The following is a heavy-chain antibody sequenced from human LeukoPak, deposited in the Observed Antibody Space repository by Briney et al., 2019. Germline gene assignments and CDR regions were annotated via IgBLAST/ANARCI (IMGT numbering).Heavy chain of an antibody. V-gene: IGHV5-51*01. CDR1: GYSFTSYW. CDR3: ARLDYGSLEYYFDY. J-gene: IGHJ4*02. CDR2: IYPGDSDT. Sequence: GASLEISCKGSGYSFTSYWIGWVRQLPGKGLEWMGIIYPGDSDTRYSPSFQGQVTISADKSISTAYLQWSSLKASDTAMYYCARLDYGSLEYYFDYWGQGTLVTVSS. D-gene: IGHD4/OR15-4a*01.